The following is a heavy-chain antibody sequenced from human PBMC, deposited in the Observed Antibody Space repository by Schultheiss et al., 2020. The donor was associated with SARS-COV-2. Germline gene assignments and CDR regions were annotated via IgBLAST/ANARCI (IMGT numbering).Heavy chain of an antibody. Sequence: SETLSLTCTVSGGSVSSGSYYWSWIRQPPGKGLEWIGEINHSGSTNYNPSLKSRVTISVDTSKNQFSLKLSSVTAADTAVYYCAREGAPMVWGQGTLVTVSS. D-gene: IGHD2-8*01. CDR3: AREGAPMV. CDR1: GGSVSSGSYY. J-gene: IGHJ4*02. CDR2: INHSGST. V-gene: IGHV4-61*01.